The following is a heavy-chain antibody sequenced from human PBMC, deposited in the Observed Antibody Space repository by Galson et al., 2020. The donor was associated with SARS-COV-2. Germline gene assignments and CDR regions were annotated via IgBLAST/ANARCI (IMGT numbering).Heavy chain of an antibody. D-gene: IGHD6-13*01. CDR3: ARDLTGIAAAGTLWIY. CDR2: IYHSGST. J-gene: IGHJ4*02. V-gene: IGHV4-38-2*02. CDR1: GYSISSGYY. Sequence: SETLSLTCTVSGYSISSGYYWGWIRQPPGKGLEWIGSIYHSGSTYYNPSLKSRVTISVDTSKNQFSLKLSSVTAADTAVYYCARDLTGIAAAGTLWIYWGQGNLVTVSS.